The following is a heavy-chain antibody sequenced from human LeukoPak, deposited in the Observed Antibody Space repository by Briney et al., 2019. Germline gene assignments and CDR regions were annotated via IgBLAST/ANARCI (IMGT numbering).Heavy chain of an antibody. J-gene: IGHJ6*03. CDR3: ARIDYGGKSRYMDV. CDR2: IKQDGSEK. D-gene: IGHD4-23*01. Sequence: GGSLRLSCAASGFTFSSYWMSWVRQAPGKGLEWVANIKQDGSEKYYVDSVKGRFTISRDNAKNSLYLQMNSLRAEDSAVYYCARIDYGGKSRYMDVWGKGTTVTVSS. V-gene: IGHV3-7*01. CDR1: GFTFSSYW.